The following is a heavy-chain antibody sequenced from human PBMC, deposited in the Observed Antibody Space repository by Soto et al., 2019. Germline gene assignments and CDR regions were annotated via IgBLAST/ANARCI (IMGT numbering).Heavy chain of an antibody. D-gene: IGHD6-13*01. Sequence: SSVQVSCKASGYTFTSYGISWVRQAPGQGLEWMGWISAYNGNTNYAQKLQGRVTMTTDTSTSTAYMELRSLRSDDTAVYYCAGAAAGTNYYGRDVWRQGYTVTVSS. CDR1: GYTFTSYG. CDR2: ISAYNGNT. J-gene: IGHJ6*02. V-gene: IGHV1-18*04. CDR3: AGAAAGTNYYGRDV.